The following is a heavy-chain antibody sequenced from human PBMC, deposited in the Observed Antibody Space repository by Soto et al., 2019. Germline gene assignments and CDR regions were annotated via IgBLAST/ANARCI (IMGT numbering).Heavy chain of an antibody. CDR3: ARGLGEFSYYGMDV. V-gene: IGHV3-23*01. D-gene: IGHD3-10*01. J-gene: IGHJ6*02. Sequence: EVQLLESGGGLVQPGGSLRLSCAASGFTFTTHAMNWVRQAPGKGLEWVSSISGSGGTTYYPDSVKGRFSISKDNSKNTLYRQMNSLRAADTAVYYCARGLGEFSYYGMDVWGQGTTVTVSS. CDR1: GFTFTTHA. CDR2: ISGSGGTT.